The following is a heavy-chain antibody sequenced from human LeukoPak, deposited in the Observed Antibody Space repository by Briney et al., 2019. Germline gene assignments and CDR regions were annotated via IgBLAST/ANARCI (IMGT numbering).Heavy chain of an antibody. CDR1: GFTFSIFG. D-gene: IGHD2-2*01. CDR2: IRYDGTNK. J-gene: IGHJ3*02. Sequence: GGSLRLSCTASGFTFSIFGMHWVRQAPGKGLEWVAFIRYDGTNKYYADSVKGRFTISRDNAKNSLYLQMNSLRAEDTAVYYCARDSRYCSSTSCYPDAFDIWGQGTMVTVSS. CDR3: ARDSRYCSSTSCYPDAFDI. V-gene: IGHV3-30*02.